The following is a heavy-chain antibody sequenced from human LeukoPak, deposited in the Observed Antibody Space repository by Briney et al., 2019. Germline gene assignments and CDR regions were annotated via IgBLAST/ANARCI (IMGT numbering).Heavy chain of an antibody. CDR3: ARSRRYYDILTGYSYYFDY. Sequence: GASVKVSCKTSGYIFTDYYIHWVRQATGQGLEWMGWMNPNSGNTGYAQKFQGRVTMTRNTSISTAYMELSSLRSEDTAVYYCARSRRYYDILTGYSYYFDYWGQGTLVTVSS. J-gene: IGHJ4*02. V-gene: IGHV1-8*02. CDR1: GYIFTDYY. D-gene: IGHD3-9*01. CDR2: MNPNSGNT.